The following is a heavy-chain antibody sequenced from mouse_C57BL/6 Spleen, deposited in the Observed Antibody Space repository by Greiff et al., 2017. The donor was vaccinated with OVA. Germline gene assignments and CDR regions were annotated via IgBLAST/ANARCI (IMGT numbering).Heavy chain of an antibody. CDR1: GFTFSDAW. J-gene: IGHJ4*01. Sequence: EVQGVESGGGLVQPGGSMKLSCAASGFTFSDAWMDWVRQSPEKGLEWVAEIRNKANNHATYYAESVKGRFTISRDDSTRSVYLHMISLRAEDTGINNCTAEGNLGDARDDWGQGTSVTVSS. CDR2: IRNKANNHAT. D-gene: IGHD2-1*01. V-gene: IGHV6-6*01. CDR3: TAEGNLGDARDD.